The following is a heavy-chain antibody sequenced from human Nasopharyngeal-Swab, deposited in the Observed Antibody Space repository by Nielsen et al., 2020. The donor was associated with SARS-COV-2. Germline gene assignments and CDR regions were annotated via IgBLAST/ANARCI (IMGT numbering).Heavy chain of an antibody. CDR2: ISWNSVSI. Sequence: GGSLRLSCVASGYPFRTYGMSWVRQAPGKGLEWVSGISWNSVSIGYADSVKGRFTISRDNAKNSLYLQMNSLRAEDTALYYCAKGIAAAGSRCLDYWGQGTLVTVSS. CDR1: GYPFRTYG. CDR3: AKGIAAAGSRCLDY. V-gene: IGHV3-9*01. J-gene: IGHJ4*02. D-gene: IGHD6-13*01.